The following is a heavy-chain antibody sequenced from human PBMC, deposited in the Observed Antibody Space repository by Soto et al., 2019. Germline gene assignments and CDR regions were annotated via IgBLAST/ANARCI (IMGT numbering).Heavy chain of an antibody. D-gene: IGHD2-8*01. Sequence: LRLSCTASGFLFTDYYMSWIRQPPGKGLEWLAYIDGSSDYTNSADSVKGRFTISRDNAKNSVFLQMNNLRADDTAVYYCARDLRFSSTNYFDFWGRGTLVTVSS. J-gene: IGHJ4*02. CDR3: ARDLRFSSTNYFDF. CDR2: IDGSSDYT. CDR1: GFLFTDYY. V-gene: IGHV3-11*06.